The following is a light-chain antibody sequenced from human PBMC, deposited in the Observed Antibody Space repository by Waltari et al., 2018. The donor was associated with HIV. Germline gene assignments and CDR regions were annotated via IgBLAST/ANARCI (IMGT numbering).Light chain of an antibody. CDR2: RDN. CDR1: ISNIGSND. V-gene: IGLV1-47*01. Sequence: QSVLTQPSSTSGTHGQRVTISRAGGISNIGSNDVYWYQGLPGTAPKLLIYRDNQQPSEVPGRFSAAKSGTSASLAISGLRSGAEADYYCAAWGDGLGGFVVFCGGTKLTVL. CDR3: AAWGDGLGGFVV. J-gene: IGLJ2*01.